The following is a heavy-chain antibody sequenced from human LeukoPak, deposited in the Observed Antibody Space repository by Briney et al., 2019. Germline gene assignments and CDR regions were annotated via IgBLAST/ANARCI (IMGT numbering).Heavy chain of an antibody. CDR1: GGSISSYY. CDR3: ARGRSSMVRGYYYYYMDV. J-gene: IGHJ6*03. D-gene: IGHD3-10*01. Sequence: SETLSLTCTVSGGSISSYYWSWIRQPPGKGLEWIGYIYYSGSTNYNPSLKSRVTISVDTSKNQFSLKLSSVTAADAAVYYCARGRSSMVRGYYYYYMDVWGKGTTVTISS. CDR2: IYYSGST. V-gene: IGHV4-59*01.